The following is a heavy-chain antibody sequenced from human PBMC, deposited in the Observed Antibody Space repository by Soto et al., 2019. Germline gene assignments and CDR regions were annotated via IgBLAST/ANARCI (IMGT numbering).Heavy chain of an antibody. D-gene: IGHD2-15*01. CDR2: IYTSGST. Sequence: QVQLQESGPGLVKPSETLSLTCTVSGGSISSYYWSWIRQPSGKGLEWIGRIYTSGSTNYNPSLKSRVTMSVDTSKNQFSLKLSSVTAADTAVYYCAREGGWGGRSVVTRWFDPWGQGTLVTVSS. CDR1: GGSISSYY. J-gene: IGHJ5*02. CDR3: AREGGWGGRSVVTRWFDP. V-gene: IGHV4-4*07.